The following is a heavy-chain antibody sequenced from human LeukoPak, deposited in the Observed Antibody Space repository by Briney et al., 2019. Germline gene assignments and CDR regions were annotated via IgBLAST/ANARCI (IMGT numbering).Heavy chain of an antibody. J-gene: IGHJ4*02. CDR3: AKSASHSSSSEDYFDF. CDR2: IVYDGSKK. CDR1: GFTFSTYG. D-gene: IGHD6-6*01. V-gene: IGHV3-30*18. Sequence: GGSLRFSRAASGFTFSTYGRPWVRQAPGNGLEWVAVIVYDGSKKYYADSVKGRFTISRDNSKNTLYLQMNSLRTEDMAVYYCAKSASHSSSSEDYFDFWGQGTLVTVSS.